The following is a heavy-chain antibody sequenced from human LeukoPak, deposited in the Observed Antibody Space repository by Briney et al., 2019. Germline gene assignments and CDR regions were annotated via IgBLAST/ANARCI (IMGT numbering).Heavy chain of an antibody. V-gene: IGHV3-23*01. Sequence: GGFLRLSCAASGFTFSSYAMSWVRQAPGKGLEWVSAISGSGGSTYYADSVKGRFTISRDNSKNTLYLQMNSLRAEDTAVYYCAKVGITMVRGVLPYFDYWGQGTLVTVSS. CDR1: GFTFSSYA. D-gene: IGHD3-10*01. J-gene: IGHJ4*02. CDR3: AKVGITMVRGVLPYFDY. CDR2: ISGSGGST.